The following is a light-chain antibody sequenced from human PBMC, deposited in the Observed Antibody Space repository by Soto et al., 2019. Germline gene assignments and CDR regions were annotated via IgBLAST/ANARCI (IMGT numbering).Light chain of an antibody. V-gene: IGKV3-20*01. J-gene: IGKJ5*01. CDR2: GAS. CDR1: QSVSSSY. Sequence: EIVLTQSPGTLSLSPGERATLSCRASQSVSSSYLAWYQQKPGQAPRLLIYGASSRATGFPDRFSGSGSGTDFTLTISRREPEDFAVYYCQQYGSSPRITFGQGTRLEIK. CDR3: QQYGSSPRIT.